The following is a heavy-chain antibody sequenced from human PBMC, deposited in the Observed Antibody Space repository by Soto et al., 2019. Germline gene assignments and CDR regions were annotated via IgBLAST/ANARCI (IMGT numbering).Heavy chain of an antibody. D-gene: IGHD6-6*01. CDR1: GFSLSTSGVG. J-gene: IGHJ4*02. CDR3: AHSRPPRLLDY. V-gene: IGHV2-5*02. CDR2: IYWDDGK. Sequence: QITLKESGPPLVKPTQTLTLTCTFSGFSLSTSGVGVGWIRQPPGKALEWLALIYWDDGKRYSPSLNSRLTITKDTSKNQVVLTMTNMDPVDTATYYCAHSRPPRLLDYWGQGTLVTVSS.